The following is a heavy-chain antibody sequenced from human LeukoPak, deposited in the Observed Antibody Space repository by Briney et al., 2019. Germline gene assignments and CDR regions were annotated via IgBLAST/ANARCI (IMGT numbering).Heavy chain of an antibody. CDR2: FDPEDGET. Sequence: PRASVKVSCKVSGYTLTELSMHWVRQAPGKGLEWMGGFDPEDGETIYAQKFQGRVTMTEDTSTDTAYMELSSLRSEDTAVYYCATDKGIAAAGTFGYWGQGTLVTVSS. V-gene: IGHV1-24*01. D-gene: IGHD6-13*01. CDR1: GYTLTELS. CDR3: ATDKGIAAAGTFGY. J-gene: IGHJ4*02.